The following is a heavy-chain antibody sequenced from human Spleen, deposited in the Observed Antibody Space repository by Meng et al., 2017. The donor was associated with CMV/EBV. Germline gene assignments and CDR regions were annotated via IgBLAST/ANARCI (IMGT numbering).Heavy chain of an antibody. V-gene: IGHV4-39*07. CDR3: ARDTAGTGYFDY. D-gene: IGHD6-13*01. CDR2: IYYSGST. Sequence: QVQLQESGPGLMKPSERLSLTCTVSGGSISSSSYYWGWIRQPPGKGLEWIGSIYYSGSTYYNPSLKSRVTISVDTSKNQFSLKLSSVTAADTAVYYCARDTAGTGYFDYWGQGTLVTVSS. CDR1: GGSISSSSYY. J-gene: IGHJ4*02.